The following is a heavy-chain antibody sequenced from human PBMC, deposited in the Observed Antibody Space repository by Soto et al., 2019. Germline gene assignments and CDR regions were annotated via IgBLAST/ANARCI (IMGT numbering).Heavy chain of an antibody. Sequence: SETLSLTCAVSGASISNGDYPWSWIRQPPGRALEWIGYIYSSGRSDYNPSLKSRVTISIDRSKNQFSLRLTSVTAADAAVYYCARGREGPFFDFWGQGALVTV. J-gene: IGHJ5*01. V-gene: IGHV4-30-2*01. CDR1: GASISNGDYP. CDR3: ARGREGPFFDF. CDR2: IYSSGRS.